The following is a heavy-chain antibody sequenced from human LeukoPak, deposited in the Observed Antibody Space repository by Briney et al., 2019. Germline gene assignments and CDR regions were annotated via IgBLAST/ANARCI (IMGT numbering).Heavy chain of an antibody. CDR1: GGFISSYY. D-gene: IGHD2-15*01. CDR3: AREIRSAQSLNPFDY. CDR2: IYTSGST. V-gene: IGHV4-4*07. Sequence: SETLSLTCTVSGGFISSYYWSWIRQPAGKGLEWIGRIYTSGSTNYNPSLKSRVTMSVDTSKNQFSLKLSSVTAADTAVYYCAREIRSAQSLNPFDYWGQGTLVTVSS. J-gene: IGHJ4*02.